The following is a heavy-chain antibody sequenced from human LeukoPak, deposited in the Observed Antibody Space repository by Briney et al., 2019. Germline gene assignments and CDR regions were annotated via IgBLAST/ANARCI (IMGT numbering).Heavy chain of an antibody. J-gene: IGHJ5*02. CDR1: GGSFSGYY. V-gene: IGHV4-34*01. CDR2: INHSGST. CDR3: ARVDRPYYYGSGRRNWFDP. D-gene: IGHD3-10*01. Sequence: SETLSLTCAVYGGSFSGYYWSWIRQPPGKGLEWIGEINHSGSTNYNPSLKSRVTISVDTSKNQFSLKLSSVTAADTAVYYCARVDRPYYYGSGRRNWFDPWGQGTLVTVSS.